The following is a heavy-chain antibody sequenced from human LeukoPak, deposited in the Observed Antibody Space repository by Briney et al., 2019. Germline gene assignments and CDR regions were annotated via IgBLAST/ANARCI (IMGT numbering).Heavy chain of an antibody. J-gene: IGHJ3*02. Sequence: GGSVRLSCAASGFTFVDYAMHWVRQAPGKGLEWVSGISWNSGSIDYADSVKGRFTISRDNAKNSLYLQMNSLRAEDTALYYCAKALYSGSYWGWDVDAFDIWGQGTMVTVSS. D-gene: IGHD1-26*01. CDR1: GFTFVDYA. V-gene: IGHV3-9*01. CDR3: AKALYSGSYWGWDVDAFDI. CDR2: ISWNSGSI.